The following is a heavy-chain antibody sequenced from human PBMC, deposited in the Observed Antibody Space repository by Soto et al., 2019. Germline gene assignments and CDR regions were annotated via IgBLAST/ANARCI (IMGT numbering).Heavy chain of an antibody. CDR1: GFPFNGSA. Sequence: EVQLVESGGGLVYPGGSLKLSCAASGFPFNGSAMHWVRQASGKGLEWVGRIRSKPNNYATAYAASLKGRFTISRDDSKNTAYLQMNSLKTEYTAVYYCAGDFYYNMDVWGQGTTVTVSS. J-gene: IGHJ6*02. CDR3: AGDFYYNMDV. CDR2: IRSKPNNYAT. V-gene: IGHV3-73*02.